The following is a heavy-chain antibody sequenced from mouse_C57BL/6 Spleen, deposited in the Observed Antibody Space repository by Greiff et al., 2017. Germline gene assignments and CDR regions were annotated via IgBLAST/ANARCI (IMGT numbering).Heavy chain of an antibody. CDR1: GYTFTDYE. CDR2: IDPETGGT. J-gene: IGHJ2*01. D-gene: IGHD2-4*01. Sequence: QVQLKQSGAELVRPGASVTLSCKASGYTFTDYEMHWVKQTPVHGLEWIGAIDPETGGTAYNQKFKGKAILTADKSSSTAYMELRSLTSEDSAVYYCTREGYYDPSTDYWGQGTTLTVSS. V-gene: IGHV1-15*01. CDR3: TREGYYDPSTDY.